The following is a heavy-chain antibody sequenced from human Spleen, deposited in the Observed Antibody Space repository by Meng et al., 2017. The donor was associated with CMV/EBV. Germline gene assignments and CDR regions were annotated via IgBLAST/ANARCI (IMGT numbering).Heavy chain of an antibody. CDR1: GYTFTSYY. Sequence: ASVKVSCKASGYTFTSYYMHWVRQAPGQGLEWMGWINPNSGGTNYAQKFQGRGTMTTDTSITTAYMELSRLRSDDTAVYYCARGLRYFDPHDFDYWGQGTLVTVSS. J-gene: IGHJ4*02. V-gene: IGHV1-2*02. CDR2: INPNSGGT. CDR3: ARGLRYFDPHDFDY. D-gene: IGHD3-9*01.